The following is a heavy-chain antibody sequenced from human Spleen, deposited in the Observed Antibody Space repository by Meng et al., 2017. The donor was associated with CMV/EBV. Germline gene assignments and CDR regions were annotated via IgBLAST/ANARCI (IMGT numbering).Heavy chain of an antibody. D-gene: IGHD3-3*01. Sequence: GESLKISCVASGFDFSLYSINWVRQAPGKGLEWISYISSSGSVIHNADSVKGRLTVSRDNAKNSLYLQMNSLRAEDTAVFYCVRDRGYGAGFFAIGYWGQGTLVTVSS. CDR3: VRDRGYGAGFFAIGY. J-gene: IGHJ4*02. CDR2: ISSSGSVI. CDR1: GFDFSLYS. V-gene: IGHV3-48*04.